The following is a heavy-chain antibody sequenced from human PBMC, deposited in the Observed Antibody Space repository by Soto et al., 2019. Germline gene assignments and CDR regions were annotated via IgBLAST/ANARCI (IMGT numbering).Heavy chain of an antibody. Sequence: QPGGSLRLSCAASGFTFSSYAMHWVRQAPGKGLEWVAVISYDGSNKYYADSVKGRFTISRDNSKNTLYLQMNSLRAEDTAVYYCAREDIVVVPMDTAMVTTQDYWGQGTLVTVSS. V-gene: IGHV3-30-3*01. CDR2: ISYDGSNK. D-gene: IGHD5-18*01. J-gene: IGHJ4*02. CDR1: GFTFSSYA. CDR3: AREDIVVVPMDTAMVTTQDY.